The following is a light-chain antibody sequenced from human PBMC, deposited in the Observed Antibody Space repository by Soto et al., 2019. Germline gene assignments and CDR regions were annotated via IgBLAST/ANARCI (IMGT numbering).Light chain of an antibody. V-gene: IGKV1-5*01. Sequence: DIQMTQSPSTLSASVGDRFTITCRASQSISSWLAWYQQKPGKAPKLLIYDASSLESGVPSRFSGSGSGTEFTLTISSLQPDDFATYYCQQYNRYSRTYGQGTTVDIK. CDR3: QQYNRYSRT. CDR1: QSISSW. CDR2: DAS. J-gene: IGKJ1*01.